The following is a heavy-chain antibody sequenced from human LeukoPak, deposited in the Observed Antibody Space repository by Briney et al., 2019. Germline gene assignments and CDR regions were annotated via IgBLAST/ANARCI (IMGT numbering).Heavy chain of an antibody. CDR3: AKDRPNYYDTSGHYYRRNGDY. CDR2: ITSSGGGT. V-gene: IGHV3-23*01. J-gene: IGHJ4*02. Sequence: GGSLRLPCAASRFIFDIYAMSWVRQAPGKGLEWVSSITSSGGGTYYADSVKGRFTISRDNSKDTLYLQMTSLRAEDTAIYYCAKDRPNYYDTSGHYYRRNGDYWGQGTLVTVSS. CDR1: RFIFDIYA. D-gene: IGHD3-22*01.